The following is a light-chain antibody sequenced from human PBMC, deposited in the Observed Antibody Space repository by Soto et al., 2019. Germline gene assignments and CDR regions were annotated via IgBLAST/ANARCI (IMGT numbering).Light chain of an antibody. CDR2: DAS. Sequence: EIVLTQSPATLSLSPGERATLSCRASQPISSYLAWYQQTPGQAPRLLIYDASTRATGIPARFSGSGSGTDFTLTISSLEPEDFAVYYCQQRTNWPLTFGGGTKVDIK. J-gene: IGKJ4*01. V-gene: IGKV3-11*01. CDR3: QQRTNWPLT. CDR1: QPISSY.